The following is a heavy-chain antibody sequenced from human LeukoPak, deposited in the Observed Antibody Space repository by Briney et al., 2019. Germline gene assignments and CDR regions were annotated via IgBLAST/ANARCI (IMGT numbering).Heavy chain of an antibody. CDR1: GGSISSYY. V-gene: IGHV4-59*08. CDR2: IYYSGST. Sequence: PSETLSLTCTGSGGSISSYYWSWIRQPPGKGLEWIGYIYYSGSTNYNPSLKSRVTISVDTSKNQFSLKLSSVTAADTAVYYCARGAYYYGSGTPGGYYYYYYMDVWGKGTTVTVSS. D-gene: IGHD3-10*01. J-gene: IGHJ6*03. CDR3: ARGAYYYGSGTPGGYYYYYYMDV.